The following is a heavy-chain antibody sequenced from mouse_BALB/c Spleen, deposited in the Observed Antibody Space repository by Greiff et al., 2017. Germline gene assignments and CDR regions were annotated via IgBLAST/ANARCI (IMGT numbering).Heavy chain of an antibody. CDR3: ARSNGNYFFFDY. J-gene: IGHJ2*01. Sequence: VQLQQSGPELMKPGASVKISCKASGYSFTSYYMHWVKQSHGKSLEWIGYIDPFNGGTSYNQKFKGKATLTVDKSSSTAYMHLSSLTSEDSAVYYCARSNGNYFFFDYWGQGTTLTVSS. V-gene: IGHV1S135*01. D-gene: IGHD2-1*01. CDR1: GYSFTSYY. CDR2: IDPFNGGT.